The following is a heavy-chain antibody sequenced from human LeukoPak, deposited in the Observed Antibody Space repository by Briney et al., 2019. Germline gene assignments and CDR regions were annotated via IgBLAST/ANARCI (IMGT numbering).Heavy chain of an antibody. D-gene: IGHD3-3*01. Sequence: ASVKVSCKASGYTFTSYDINWVRQAPGQGLEWMGWISAYNGNTNYAQKLQGRVTMTTDTSTSTAYMELRSLRSDDTAVYYCARGGRPYYDFWSGYDAFDIWGQGTMVTVSS. V-gene: IGHV1-18*01. J-gene: IGHJ3*02. CDR2: ISAYNGNT. CDR1: GYTFTSYD. CDR3: ARGGRPYYDFWSGYDAFDI.